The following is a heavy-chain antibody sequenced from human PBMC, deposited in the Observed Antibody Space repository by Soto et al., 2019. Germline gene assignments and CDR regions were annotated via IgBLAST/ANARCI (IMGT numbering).Heavy chain of an antibody. Sequence: EVQLVESGGGLVQPGGSLRLSCAASGFTFSSYWMHWVRQAPGKGLVWVSRINSDGSSTGYADSVMGRFTISRDNAKNQLYLQMNSLRAEDTAVYYCARDQGYCSGGSCYVAGYWGQGTLVTVSS. CDR1: GFTFSSYW. CDR3: ARDQGYCSGGSCYVAGY. J-gene: IGHJ4*02. V-gene: IGHV3-74*01. CDR2: INSDGSST. D-gene: IGHD2-15*01.